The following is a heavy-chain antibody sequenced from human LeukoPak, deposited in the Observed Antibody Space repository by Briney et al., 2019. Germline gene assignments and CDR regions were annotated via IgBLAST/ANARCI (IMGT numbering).Heavy chain of an antibody. CDR3: ARDGGYDSSGYYLSAFDI. CDR2: IKQGGSEK. CDR1: GFTFSNYW. J-gene: IGHJ3*02. V-gene: IGHV3-7*01. Sequence: RPGGSLRLSCAAPGFTFSNYWITWVRQAPGKGLEWVANIKQGGSEKHYVDSVKGRFTISRDDAKNSLYLQMNSLRAEDTAVYYCARDGGYDSSGYYLSAFDIWGQGTMVTVSS. D-gene: IGHD3-22*01.